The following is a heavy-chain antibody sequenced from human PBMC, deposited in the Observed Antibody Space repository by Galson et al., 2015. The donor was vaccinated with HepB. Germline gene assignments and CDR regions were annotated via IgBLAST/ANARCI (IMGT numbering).Heavy chain of an antibody. CDR3: AGARLRPLDYYYYGMDV. J-gene: IGHJ6*02. V-gene: IGHV6-1*01. CDR2: TYYRSKWYN. CDR1: GDSVSSNSAA. D-gene: IGHD4/OR15-4a*01. Sequence: CAISGDSVSSNSAAWNWIRQSPSRGLEWLGRTYYRSKWYNDYAVSVKSRITINPDTSKNQFSLQLNSVTPEDTAVYYCAGARLRPLDYYYYGMDVWGQGTTVTVSS.